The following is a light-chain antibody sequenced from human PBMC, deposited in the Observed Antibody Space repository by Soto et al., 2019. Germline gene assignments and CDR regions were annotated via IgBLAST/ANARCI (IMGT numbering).Light chain of an antibody. J-gene: IGLJ1*01. CDR3: NSYTSSSAPRYV. CDR2: EVS. Sequence: QSALTQPASVSGSPGQSITISCTGTSSDVGGYNYVSWYQQHPGKAPKLMIYEVSNRPSGVSNRFSGSKSGNTASLTISGLQAEDEADYYGNSYTSSSAPRYVFGTGTKVTVL. V-gene: IGLV2-14*01. CDR1: SSDVGGYNY.